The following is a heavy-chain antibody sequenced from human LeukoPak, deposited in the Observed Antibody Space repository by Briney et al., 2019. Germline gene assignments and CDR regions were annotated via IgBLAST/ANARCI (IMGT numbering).Heavy chain of an antibody. D-gene: IGHD1-26*01. V-gene: IGHV1-18*01. Sequence: ASVKVSCKASGYTFTNYGINRVRQAPGQGLEWMGWICTYNGNTNYAQKFQGRVTMTTATSTSTAFMELKSLSSDDTAVYYCATDFRSRNIVGATPDAFDIWGQGTVVTVSS. CDR1: GYTFTNYG. CDR2: ICTYNGNT. CDR3: ATDFRSRNIVGATPDAFDI. J-gene: IGHJ3*02.